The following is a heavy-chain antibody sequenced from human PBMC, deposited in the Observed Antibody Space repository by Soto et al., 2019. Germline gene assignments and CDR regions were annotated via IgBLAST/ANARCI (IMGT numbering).Heavy chain of an antibody. CDR3: ARESHDILTGPPWVWYFDL. CDR2: INDRGSV. D-gene: IGHD3-9*01. J-gene: IGHJ2*01. Sequence: QLQQWGAGPLRPLETLSLTCGVSGGSFGGYYWAWIRQFPEKGLEWIGEINDRGSVNYNPSLKSRVSISVDTSKRHYSLTLRSVTAADTAIYYCARESHDILTGPPWVWYFDLWGRGTLVTVSS. CDR1: GGSFGGYY. V-gene: IGHV4-34*02.